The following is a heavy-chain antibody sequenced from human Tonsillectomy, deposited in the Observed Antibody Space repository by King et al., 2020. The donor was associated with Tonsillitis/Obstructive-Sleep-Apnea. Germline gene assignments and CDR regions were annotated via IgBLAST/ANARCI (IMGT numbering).Heavy chain of an antibody. CDR3: ARPMTTVTTSAFDI. CDR1: GGSISSYY. Sequence: QMQLQESGPGLVKPSETLSLTCTVSGGSISSYYWSWIRQPPGKGLEWIGYIYYSGSTNYNPSLKSRVTISVDTSKNQFSLKLSSVTAVDTAVYYCARPMTTVTTSAFDIWGQGTMVTVSS. J-gene: IGHJ3*02. D-gene: IGHD4-17*01. V-gene: IGHV4-59*01. CDR2: IYYSGST.